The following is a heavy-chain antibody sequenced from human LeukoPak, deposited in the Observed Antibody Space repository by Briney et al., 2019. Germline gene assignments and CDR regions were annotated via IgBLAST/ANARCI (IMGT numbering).Heavy chain of an antibody. D-gene: IGHD6-13*01. CDR3: ARGVSVAGTVGSGWFDP. CDR2: IYYSGST. Sequence: SETLSLTCTVSGDSISSYYCSWIRQPPGKGLEWIGYIYYSGSTSYNPSLKSRVTMSVDTSKNQFSLKLSSVTAADTAVYYCARGVSVAGTVGSGWFDPWGQGTLVTVSS. CDR1: GDSISSYY. V-gene: IGHV4-59*12. J-gene: IGHJ5*02.